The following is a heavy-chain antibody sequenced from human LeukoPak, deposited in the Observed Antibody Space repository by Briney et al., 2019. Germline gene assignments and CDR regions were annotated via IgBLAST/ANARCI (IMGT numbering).Heavy chain of an antibody. CDR2: INSDGSIT. V-gene: IGHV3-74*01. Sequence: GGSLRLSCAASGFSFSTYWMHWVRQIPGKEPVWVSRINSDGSITVYADSVKGRFTVSKDNAKNMLYLQMTSLRADDAATYYCASDSPSNGLDVWGQGTTVTVSS. CDR3: ASDSPSNGLDV. CDR1: GFSFSTYW. J-gene: IGHJ6*02.